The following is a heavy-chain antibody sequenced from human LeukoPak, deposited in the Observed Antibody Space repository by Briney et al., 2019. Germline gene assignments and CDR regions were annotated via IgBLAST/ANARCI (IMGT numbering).Heavy chain of an antibody. CDR3: ARGWSSGWYRGRYFDY. Sequence: SETLSLTCAVYGGPFSGYYWSWIRQPPGKGLEWIGEINHSGSTNYNPSLKSRVTISVDTSKNQFSLKLSSVTAADTAVYYCARGWSSGWYRGRYFDYWGQGTLVTVSS. J-gene: IGHJ4*02. V-gene: IGHV4-34*01. D-gene: IGHD6-19*01. CDR1: GGPFSGYY. CDR2: INHSGST.